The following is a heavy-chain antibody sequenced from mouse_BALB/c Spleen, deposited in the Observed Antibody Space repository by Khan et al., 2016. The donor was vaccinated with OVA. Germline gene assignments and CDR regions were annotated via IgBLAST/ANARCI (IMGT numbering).Heavy chain of an antibody. Sequence: QVQLQQPGAELVRPGTSVQVSCKASGYAFTDYLIEWFKQRPGQGLEWIGVINPGSGDITYNEKFMDKATLTADKSSSTAYMQLTSLTSDDSAVYFCSRSGYGFGAYWGPGTLVTVSA. J-gene: IGHJ3*01. CDR1: GYAFTDYL. D-gene: IGHD3-2*02. CDR3: SRSGYGFGAY. CDR2: INPGSGDI. V-gene: IGHV1-54*03.